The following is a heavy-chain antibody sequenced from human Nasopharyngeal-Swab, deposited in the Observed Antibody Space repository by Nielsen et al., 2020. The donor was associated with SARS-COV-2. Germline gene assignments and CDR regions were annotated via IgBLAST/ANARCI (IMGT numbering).Heavy chain of an antibody. J-gene: IGHJ6*02. CDR3: AIGAAVGTLFHGMDV. CDR2: IFPGDSDT. CDR1: GYRFTDYW. V-gene: IGHV5-51*01. D-gene: IGHD1-26*01. Sequence: GGSLRLSCATSGYRFTDYWIAWVRQAPGKGLERMGTIFPGDSDTRYSPSFEGRVTISVDQSITTAYLHWTSLKASDTAKYYCAIGAAVGTLFHGMDVWGQGTMVTVSS.